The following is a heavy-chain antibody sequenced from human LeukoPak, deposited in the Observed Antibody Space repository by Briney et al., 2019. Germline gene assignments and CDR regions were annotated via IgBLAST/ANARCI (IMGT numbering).Heavy chain of an antibody. CDR2: IYYSGST. CDR3: ATGYVVRATLWVS. V-gene: IGHV4-39*07. D-gene: IGHD1-26*01. CDR1: GGSISSSSYY. J-gene: IGHJ5*02. Sequence: SETLSLTCTVSGGSISSSSYYWGWIRQPPGKGLEWIGSIYYSGSTYYNPSLKSRVTISVDTSKNQFSLKLSSVTAADTAVYYCATGYVVRATLWVSWGQGTLVTVSS.